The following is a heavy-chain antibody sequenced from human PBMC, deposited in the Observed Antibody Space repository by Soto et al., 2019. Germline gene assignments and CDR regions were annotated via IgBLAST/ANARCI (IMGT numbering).Heavy chain of an antibody. J-gene: IGHJ6*03. Sequence: DVQLLESGGGLVQWGGSLRLSCVTSGFTFSTYGMTWVRQAPGKGLEWVSYGGSGGSRYYAESVKGRFTISRDNSKNTLSLETNSLRAEDTATYYCVKFGGRAYPYYYMDVWGKGTTVTVSS. V-gene: IGHV3-23*01. CDR3: VKFGGRAYPYYYMDV. CDR1: GFTFSTYG. CDR2: YGGSGGSR. D-gene: IGHD3-10*01.